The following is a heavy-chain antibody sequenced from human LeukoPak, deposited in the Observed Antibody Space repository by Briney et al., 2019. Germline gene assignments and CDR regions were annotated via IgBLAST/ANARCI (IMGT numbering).Heavy chain of an antibody. V-gene: IGHV4-59*08. J-gene: IGHJ4*02. CDR1: GGSISSYY. D-gene: IGHD2-8*01. Sequence: ASETLSLTCTVSGGSISSYYWSWIRQPPGKGLEWIGYIYYSGSTNYNPSLKSRVTISVDTSKNQFSLKLSSVTAADTAVYYCARRMRGYYFDYWGQGTLVTVSS. CDR2: IYYSGST. CDR3: ARRMRGYYFDY.